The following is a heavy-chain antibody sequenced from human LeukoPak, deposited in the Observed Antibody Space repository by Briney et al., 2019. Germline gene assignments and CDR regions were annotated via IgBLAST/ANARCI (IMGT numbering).Heavy chain of an antibody. CDR1: GGSLSSYY. CDR2: IYTSGST. V-gene: IGHV4-4*07. CDR3: AREYAMITFGGVIVPLKYFDY. Sequence: PSETLSLTCTVSGGSLSSYYWSWIRQPAGKGLEWIGRIYTSGSTNYNPSLRSRVTMSVDTSKNQFSLKLSSVTAADTAVYYCAREYAMITFGGVIVPLKYFDYWGQGTLVTVSS. J-gene: IGHJ4*02. D-gene: IGHD3-16*02.